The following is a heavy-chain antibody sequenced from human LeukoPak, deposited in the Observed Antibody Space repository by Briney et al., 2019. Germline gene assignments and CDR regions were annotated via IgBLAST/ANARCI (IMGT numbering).Heavy chain of an antibody. V-gene: IGHV6-1*01. CDR3: AREQTGDQNFDY. CDR2: TYYKSKWYN. J-gene: IGHJ4*02. D-gene: IGHD7-27*01. CDR1: GDSVSSNSAA. Sequence: SQSLSLTCAISGDSVSSNSAAWNWIRQSPSRGLEWLGRTYYKSKWYNYYAVSVKSRISINPDTSKNQFSLQLKSVTPEDTAVYYCAREQTGDQNFDYWGQGTLVTVSS.